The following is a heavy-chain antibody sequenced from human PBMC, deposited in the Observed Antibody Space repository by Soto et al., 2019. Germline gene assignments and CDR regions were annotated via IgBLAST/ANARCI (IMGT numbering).Heavy chain of an antibody. J-gene: IGHJ4*02. CDR1: GYSFTSYW. CDR3: ARPERVGAHEYYFDY. CDR2: IYPGDSDT. V-gene: IGHV5-51*01. Sequence: PGESLKISCKGSGYSFTSYWIGWVRQMPGKGLEWMGIIYPGDSDTRYSPSFQGQVTISADKSISTAYLQRSSLKASDTAMYYCARPERVGAHEYYFDYWRQGTLVTVSS. D-gene: IGHD1-26*01.